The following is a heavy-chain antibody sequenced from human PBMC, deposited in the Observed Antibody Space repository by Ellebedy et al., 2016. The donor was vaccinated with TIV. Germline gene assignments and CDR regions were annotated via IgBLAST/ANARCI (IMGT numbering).Heavy chain of an antibody. CDR2: IYSGGSA. Sequence: GESLKISCSAPGFTVSNNYMSWVRQAPGKGLEWVSVIYSGGSAYYADSVKGRFTISRDNSKNKVYLQMSSLRVEDTAVYYCARLSEKDVWGQGTTVTVSS. V-gene: IGHV3-53*01. CDR1: GFTVSNNY. J-gene: IGHJ6*02. CDR3: ARLSEKDV. D-gene: IGHD4/OR15-4a*01.